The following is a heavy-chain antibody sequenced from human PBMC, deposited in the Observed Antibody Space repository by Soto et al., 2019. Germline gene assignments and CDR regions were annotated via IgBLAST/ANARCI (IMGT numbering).Heavy chain of an antibody. CDR1: GGSLRNSV. J-gene: IGHJ4*02. V-gene: IGHV1-69*01. Sequence: QVQLVQSGAEVKKPGSSVKVSCTASGGSLRNSVISWVRQAPAQRLEWMGGGIPILGTANYAQKFQGRVTRPAYEATSTAYMDLSSLSPDDTAVYYCARLGHPGHWGPGTLVIVSS. CDR2: GIPILGTA. CDR3: ARLGHPGH.